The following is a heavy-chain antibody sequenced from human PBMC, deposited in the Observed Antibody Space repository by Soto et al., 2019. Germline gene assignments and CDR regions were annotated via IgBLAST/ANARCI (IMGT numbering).Heavy chain of an antibody. CDR2: IYHSGST. J-gene: IGHJ5*02. CDR1: GGSISSSNW. Sequence: SETLSLTCAVSGGSISSSNWWSWVRQPPGKGLEWIGEIYHSGSTNYNPSLKSRVTISVDKSKNQFSLKLSSVTAADTAVYYCERVGFGCGYDEGWFDTWGQGTLVTVSS. D-gene: IGHD5-12*01. CDR3: ERVGFGCGYDEGWFDT. V-gene: IGHV4-4*02.